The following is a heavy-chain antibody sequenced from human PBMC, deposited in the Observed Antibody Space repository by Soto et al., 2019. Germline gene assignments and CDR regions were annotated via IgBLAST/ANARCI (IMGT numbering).Heavy chain of an antibody. CDR1: GGTFSSYA. J-gene: IGHJ6*02. CDR3: ALRRSGRDVWGGYYTRTARYYSYSGMDV. Sequence: QVQLVQSGAEVKKPGSSVTVSCTASGGTFSSYAISWVRQAPGQGLEWMGGIIPIFGTANYAQKFQGRGTITAGESTSTAYRELSSLRSEDTAGYYCALRRSGRDVWGGYYTRTARYYSYSGMDVWGRGTTVTVS. V-gene: IGHV1-69*01. D-gene: IGHD3-3*01. CDR2: IIPIFGTA.